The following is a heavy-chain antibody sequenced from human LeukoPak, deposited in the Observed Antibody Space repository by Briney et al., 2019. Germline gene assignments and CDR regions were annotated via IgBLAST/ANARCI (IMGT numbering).Heavy chain of an antibody. CDR1: GGTFSSYA. V-gene: IGHV1-69*06. CDR2: IIPIFGTA. CDR3: ARAARGSGSYYTSDY. J-gene: IGHJ4*02. Sequence: SVKVSCKASGGTFSSYAISWVRQAPGQGLEWMGGIIPIFGTANYAQTFQGRVTITADKSTSTAYMELSSLRSEDTAVYYCARAARGSGSYYTSDYWGQGTLVTVSS. D-gene: IGHD1-26*01.